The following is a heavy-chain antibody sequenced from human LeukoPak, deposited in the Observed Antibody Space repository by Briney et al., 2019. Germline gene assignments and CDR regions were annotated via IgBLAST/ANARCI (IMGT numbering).Heavy chain of an antibody. CDR3: ARDPDYGDYLIDY. D-gene: IGHD4-17*01. V-gene: IGHV1-2*02. CDR1: GYSFTGYY. CDR2: INPNSGGT. Sequence: ASVKVSCKASGYSFTGYYMHWVRQAPGQGLEWMGWINPNSGGTNYAQKFQGRVTMTRDTSISTAYMELSRLRSDDTAVYYCARDPDYGDYLIDYWGQGTLVTVSS. J-gene: IGHJ4*02.